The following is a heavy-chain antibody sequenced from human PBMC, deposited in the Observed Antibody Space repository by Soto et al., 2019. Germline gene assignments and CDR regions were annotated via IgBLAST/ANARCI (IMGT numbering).Heavy chain of an antibody. CDR1: GYTLTSYY. Sequence: ASVKVSCKAPGYTLTSYYMHWVRQAPGQGLEWMGIINPSGGSTRYAQKFQGRVTMTRDTSTSSVYMELSSLRSEDTAVYYCARRWGRTFDYWGQGTLVTVSS. CDR2: INPSGGST. V-gene: IGHV1-46*01. D-gene: IGHD7-27*01. J-gene: IGHJ4*02. CDR3: ARRWGRTFDY.